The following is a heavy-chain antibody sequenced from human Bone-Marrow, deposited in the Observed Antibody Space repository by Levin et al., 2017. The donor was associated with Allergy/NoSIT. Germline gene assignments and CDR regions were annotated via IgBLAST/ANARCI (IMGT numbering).Heavy chain of an antibody. Sequence: GGSLRLSCTAFGFNFDDYGVAWVRQAPRKGLEWVSGLNWNGAAAGDADSVKGRFSISRDNAKKSLFLQMSSLRVEDTALYYCARRAAATVDWYFDLWGRGTLVTVSS. CDR1: GFNFDDYG. V-gene: IGHV3-20*04. CDR3: ARRAAATVDWYFDL. CDR2: LNWNGAAA. J-gene: IGHJ2*01. D-gene: IGHD1-1*01.